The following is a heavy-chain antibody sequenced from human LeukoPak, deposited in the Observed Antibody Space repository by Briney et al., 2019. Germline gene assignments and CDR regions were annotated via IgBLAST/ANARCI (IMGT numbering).Heavy chain of an antibody. V-gene: IGHV1-18*01. CDR2: ISAYNGNT. D-gene: IGHD6-19*01. CDR1: GYTFTSYG. Sequence: GASVKVSCKASGYTFTSYGISWVRQAPGQGLECMGWISAYNGNTNYAQKVQGRVTMTTDTSTSTAYMELRSLRSDDTAVYYCARDRAVAGTWFFDNWGQGTLVTVSS. J-gene: IGHJ4*02. CDR3: ARDRAVAGTWFFDN.